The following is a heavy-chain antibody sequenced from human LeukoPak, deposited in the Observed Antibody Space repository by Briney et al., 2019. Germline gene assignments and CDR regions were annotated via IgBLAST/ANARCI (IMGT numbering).Heavy chain of an antibody. Sequence: GGSLRLSCAASGFIVSSYVMNWVRLTPGKGLEWVSTMNTNGATYYADSVKGRFTVSRDNSKNTFFLFMNSLRDEDTAIYYCASERYYFDHWGQGTLVSVSS. D-gene: IGHD1-14*01. V-gene: IGHV3-23*01. CDR2: MNTNGAT. J-gene: IGHJ4*02. CDR1: GFIVSSYV. CDR3: ASERYYFDH.